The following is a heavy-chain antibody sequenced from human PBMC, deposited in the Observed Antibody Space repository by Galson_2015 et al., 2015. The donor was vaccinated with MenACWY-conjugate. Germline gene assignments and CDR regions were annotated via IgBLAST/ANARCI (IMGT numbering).Heavy chain of an antibody. CDR3: ARRGQQLEYFDS. J-gene: IGHJ4*02. V-gene: IGHV5-51*03. Sequence: QSGAEVKKPGESLKISCKGFGYSFTSYWIAWVRQLPGKGLEWMGIIYPGDSDTRYSPSFQGQVTISADKSTSTAYLQWSSLKASDTAIYYCARRGQQLEYFDSWGQGTLVTVSS. D-gene: IGHD6-13*01. CDR1: GYSFTSYW. CDR2: IYPGDSDT.